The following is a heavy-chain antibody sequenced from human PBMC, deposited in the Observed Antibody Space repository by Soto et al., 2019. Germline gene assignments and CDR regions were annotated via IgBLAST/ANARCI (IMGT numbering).Heavy chain of an antibody. CDR2: MNPNSGNT. D-gene: IGHD6-13*01. V-gene: IGHV1-8*01. CDR3: ARRAAVYYYYGMDV. CDR1: GYTFTRYY. Sequence: VASVKVSCKASGYTFTRYYINWVRQATGQGLEWMGWMNPNSGNTGYAQKFQGRVTMTRNTSISTAYMELSSLRSEDTAVYYCARRAAVYYYYGMDVWGQGTTVTVSS. J-gene: IGHJ6*02.